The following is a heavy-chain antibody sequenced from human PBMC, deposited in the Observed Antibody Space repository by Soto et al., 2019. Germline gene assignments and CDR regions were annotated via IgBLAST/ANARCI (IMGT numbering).Heavy chain of an antibody. CDR1: GFTFSSYA. Sequence: AGGSMRLSCAASGFTFSSYAMSWVRQAPGKGLEWVSAISGSGGSTYYADSVKGRFTISRVNSKNTLYLQMNSLRPEDTALYYCAKLKCTSNTCYAPDYWGQGTLVTVSS. D-gene: IGHD2-2*01. J-gene: IGHJ4*02. CDR2: ISGSGGST. CDR3: AKLKCTSNTCYAPDY. V-gene: IGHV3-23*01.